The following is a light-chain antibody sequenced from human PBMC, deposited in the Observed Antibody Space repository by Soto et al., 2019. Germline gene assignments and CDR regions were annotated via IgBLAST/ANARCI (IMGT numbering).Light chain of an antibody. CDR2: GAS. CDR3: QQRSNWIT. V-gene: IGKV3-15*01. CDR1: QSVSNN. Sequence: EIVMTQSPATLSVSPGERATLSCRASQSVSNNLAWYQQKPGQAPRLLIYGASTRATGIPARFSGSGSGTQFTLTISSLEPEDFAVYFCQQRSNWITFGQGTRLEIK. J-gene: IGKJ5*01.